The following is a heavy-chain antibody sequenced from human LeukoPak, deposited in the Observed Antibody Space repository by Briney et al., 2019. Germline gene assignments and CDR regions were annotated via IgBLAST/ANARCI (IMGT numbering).Heavy chain of an antibody. CDR1: GYTFASYG. D-gene: IGHD1-26*01. CDR3: ARDPSGATSYYYYYYGMDV. Sequence: GASVKVSCKASGYTFASYGISWVRQAPGQGLEWMGWISDYNGNTNYAQKFQGRVTMTTDTSTSTAYMELRSLRSDDTAVYYCARDPSGATSYYYYYYGMDVWGPGTTVTVSS. CDR2: ISDYNGNT. J-gene: IGHJ6*02. V-gene: IGHV1-18*01.